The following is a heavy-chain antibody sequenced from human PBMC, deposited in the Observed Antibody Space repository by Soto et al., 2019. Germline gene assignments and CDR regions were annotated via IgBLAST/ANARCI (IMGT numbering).Heavy chain of an antibody. Sequence: SETKSLTYAVSNGYISSSNWWTWVRKHPGKGLEWIGEIYHSGSTNYNPSLKSRVTISVDKSKNQFSLKLSSVTAADTAVYYCARKLELTSHYYYYYMDVWGKGTTVTVSS. CDR2: IYHSGST. CDR3: ARKLELTSHYYYYYMDV. V-gene: IGHV4-4*02. J-gene: IGHJ6*03. CDR1: NGYISSSNW. D-gene: IGHD1-7*01.